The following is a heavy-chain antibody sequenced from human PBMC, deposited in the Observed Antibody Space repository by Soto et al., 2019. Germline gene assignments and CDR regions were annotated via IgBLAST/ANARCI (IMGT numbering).Heavy chain of an antibody. Sequence: EVQLLESGGGLVQPGGSLRLSCAASGFTFSSYAMSWVRQAPGKGLEWLSAISGSGGSTYYADSVKGRFTISRDNSKNTLYLQMNSLRAEDTAVYYCAKFSSSWYYFDYWGQGTLVTVSS. V-gene: IGHV3-23*01. J-gene: IGHJ4*02. CDR1: GFTFSSYA. CDR3: AKFSSSWYYFDY. CDR2: ISGSGGST. D-gene: IGHD6-13*01.